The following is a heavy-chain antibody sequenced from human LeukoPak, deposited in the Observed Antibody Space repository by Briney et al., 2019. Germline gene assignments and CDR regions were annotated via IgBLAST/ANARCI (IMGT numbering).Heavy chain of an antibody. Sequence: GGSLRLSCAASGFTFSDYYMSWIRQAPGKGLEWVSYISSSGSTIYYADSVKGRFTVSRDNAKNSLYLQMNSLRADDTAVYYCARVTSRLLTHYWGQGTLVTVSS. V-gene: IGHV3-11*01. CDR1: GFTFSDYY. D-gene: IGHD2-2*01. CDR3: ARVTSRLLTHY. CDR2: ISSSGSTI. J-gene: IGHJ4*02.